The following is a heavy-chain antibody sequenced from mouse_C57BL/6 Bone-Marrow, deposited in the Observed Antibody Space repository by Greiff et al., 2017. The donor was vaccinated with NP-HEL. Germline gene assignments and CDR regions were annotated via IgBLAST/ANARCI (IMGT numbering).Heavy chain of an antibody. J-gene: IGHJ3*01. Sequence: QVQLQQPGAELVMPGASVKLSCTASGYTFTSYWMHWVKQRPGQGLEWIGEIDPSDSYTNYNQKFKGKSTLTVDKSSSTAYMQLSSLTSEDSAVYYCARDGNYSYWGQGTLVTVSA. V-gene: IGHV1-69*01. CDR3: ARDGNYSY. CDR2: IDPSDSYT. CDR1: GYTFTSYW. D-gene: IGHD2-1*01.